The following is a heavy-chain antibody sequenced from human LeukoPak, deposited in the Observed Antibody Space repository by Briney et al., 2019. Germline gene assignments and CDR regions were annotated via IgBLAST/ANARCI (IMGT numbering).Heavy chain of an antibody. CDR1: GGSISSSSYY. CDR2: IDYSGST. V-gene: IGHV4-39*07. J-gene: IGHJ4*02. D-gene: IGHD3-10*01. Sequence: SETLSLTCTVSGGSISSSSYYWGWIRQPPGKGLEWIGSIDYSGSTYYNPSLESRVTISVDTSKNQLSLKLSSVTAADTAVYYCARGSIRGDYFDYWGQGTLVTVSS. CDR3: ARGSIRGDYFDY.